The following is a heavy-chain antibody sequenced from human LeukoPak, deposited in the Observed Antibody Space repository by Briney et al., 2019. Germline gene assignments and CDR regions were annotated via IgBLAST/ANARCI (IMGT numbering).Heavy chain of an antibody. CDR1: GGSISSGSYY. J-gene: IGHJ4*02. V-gene: IGHV4-61*02. CDR3: ATYLFDYGDYFDY. Sequence: SETLSLTCTVSGGSISSGSYYWSWIRQPAGKGLEWIGRIYTTGSTYYNPSLKSRVTISVDTSKNQFSLKLSSVTAADTAVYYCATYLFDYGDYFDYWGQGTLVTVSS. D-gene: IGHD4-17*01. CDR2: IYTTGST.